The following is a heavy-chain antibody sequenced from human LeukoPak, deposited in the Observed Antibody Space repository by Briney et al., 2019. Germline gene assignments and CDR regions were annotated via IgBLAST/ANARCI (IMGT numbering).Heavy chain of an antibody. D-gene: IGHD4-23*01. CDR2: ITDSGGST. J-gene: IGHJ4*02. CDR3: TRQDVRWGY. V-gene: IGHV3-23*01. Sequence: GGSLTHSCAASGFTFSTYAMSWVRQAPGKGLEWVSTITDSGGSTYYADSVKGRFTLSRDNSKNTLSLQLNSLRAEDTALYYCTRQDVRWGYWGQGTLVTVSS. CDR1: GFTFSTYA.